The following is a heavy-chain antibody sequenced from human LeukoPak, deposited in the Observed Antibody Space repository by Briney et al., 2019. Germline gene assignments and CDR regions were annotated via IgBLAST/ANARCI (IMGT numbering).Heavy chain of an antibody. V-gene: IGHV3-7*01. CDR1: GFIFSNAW. CDR2: IKQDGSEK. J-gene: IGHJ4*02. D-gene: IGHD6-19*01. Sequence: GGSLRLSCAASGFIFSNAWMSWVRQAPGKGLEWVANIKQDGSEKYYVDSVKGRFTISTDNAKNSLYLQMSSLRAEDTAVYYCARAPIAVAGGSYWGQGTLVTVSS. CDR3: ARAPIAVAGGSY.